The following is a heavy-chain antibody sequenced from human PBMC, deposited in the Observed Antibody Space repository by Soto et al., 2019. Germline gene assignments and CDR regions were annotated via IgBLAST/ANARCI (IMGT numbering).Heavy chain of an antibody. CDR2: ITPSSYYI. D-gene: IGHD6-19*01. Sequence: GGSLRLSCAASGFTFSSYSMHWVRQAPGKGLEWVSSITPSSYYIDYGDSVKGRFTISRDNANNSLFLQMNSLRAEDTAIYYCARDLALAGNYWGQGALVTVSS. V-gene: IGHV3-21*01. CDR3: ARDLALAGNY. J-gene: IGHJ4*02. CDR1: GFTFSSYS.